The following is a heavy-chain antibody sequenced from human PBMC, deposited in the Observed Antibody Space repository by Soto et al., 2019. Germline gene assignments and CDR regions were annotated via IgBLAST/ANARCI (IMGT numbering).Heavy chain of an antibody. V-gene: IGHV4-34*01. CDR1: GGSFSGYY. Sequence: SETLSLTCAVYGGSFSGYYWSWIRQPPGKGLEWIGEINHSGSTNYNPSLKSRVTISVDTSKNQFSLKLSSVTAADTAVYYCARRGLITMIGGRFDPWGQGTLVTVSS. D-gene: IGHD3-22*01. CDR2: INHSGST. CDR3: ARRGLITMIGGRFDP. J-gene: IGHJ5*02.